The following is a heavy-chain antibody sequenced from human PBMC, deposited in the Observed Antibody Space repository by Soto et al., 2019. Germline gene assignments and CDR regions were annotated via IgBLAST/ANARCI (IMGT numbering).Heavy chain of an antibody. CDR3: AKGTYYYGSAPYYFDY. V-gene: IGHV3-23*01. CDR2: LSAGDGRT. J-gene: IGHJ4*02. D-gene: IGHD3-10*01. Sequence: LRLSCAASGFTFSRYAMAWVRQAPGKGLEWVSVLSAGDGRTYFADSVEGRFTISRDDSKSALYLQMNSLRAEDTAVYYCAKGTYYYGSAPYYFDYWGQGALVTVSS. CDR1: GFTFSRYA.